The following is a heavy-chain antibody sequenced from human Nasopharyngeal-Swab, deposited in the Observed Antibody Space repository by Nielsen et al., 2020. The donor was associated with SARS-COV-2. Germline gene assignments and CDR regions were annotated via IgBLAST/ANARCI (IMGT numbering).Heavy chain of an antibody. Sequence: SETLSLTCTVSGGSISSSSYYWGWIRQPPGKGLEWIGSIYYSGSTYYNPSLKSRVTISVDTSKNQFSLKLSSVTAADTAVYYCAIVADYYYYYYYMDVWGKGTTVTVS. CDR2: IYYSGST. D-gene: IGHD5-12*01. CDR1: GGSISSSSYY. CDR3: AIVADYYYYYYYMDV. J-gene: IGHJ6*03. V-gene: IGHV4-39*01.